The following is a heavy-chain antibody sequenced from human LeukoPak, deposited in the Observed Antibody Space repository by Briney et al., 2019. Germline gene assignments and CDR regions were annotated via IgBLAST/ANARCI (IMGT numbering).Heavy chain of an antibody. CDR2: IRSKNYGGTT. V-gene: IGHV3-49*03. D-gene: IGHD6-13*01. J-gene: IGHJ2*01. CDR3: AGPLAAAGNDWYFDL. CDR1: GFTFGDYA. Sequence: LRLSCTASGFTFGDYAMAWFRQAPGKGLEWVGFIRSKNYGGTTDYAASVKGRFTISRDDSKSIAYLQMNSLKTADTAVYYCAGPLAAAGNDWYFDLWGRGTLVTVSS.